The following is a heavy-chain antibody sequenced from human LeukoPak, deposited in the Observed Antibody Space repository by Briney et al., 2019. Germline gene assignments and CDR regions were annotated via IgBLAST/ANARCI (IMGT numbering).Heavy chain of an antibody. D-gene: IGHD6-13*01. CDR3: ARVLAPSSSSWEIDY. CDR1: GGSISSSSYY. Sequence: ASETLSLTCTVSGGSISSSSYYWGWIRQPPGKGLEWIGSIYYSGSTYYNPSLKSRVTISVDKSKNQFSLKLSSVTAADTAVYYCARVLAPSSSSWEIDYWGQGTLVTVSS. J-gene: IGHJ4*02. V-gene: IGHV4-39*07. CDR2: IYYSGST.